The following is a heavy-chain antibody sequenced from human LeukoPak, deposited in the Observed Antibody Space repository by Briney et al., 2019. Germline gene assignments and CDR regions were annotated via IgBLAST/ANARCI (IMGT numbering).Heavy chain of an antibody. CDR1: GYTFTSYG. CDR2: ISAYNGNT. CDR3: ARDGVTIFGVVIPGGGEWFDP. D-gene: IGHD3-3*01. J-gene: IGHJ5*02. V-gene: IGHV1-18*01. Sequence: GASVKVSCKASGYTFTSYGISWVRQAPGQGLEWMGWISAYNGNTNYAQKLQGRVTMTTDTSTSTAYMELRSLRSDDTAVYYCARDGVTIFGVVIPGGGEWFDPWGQGTLVTVSS.